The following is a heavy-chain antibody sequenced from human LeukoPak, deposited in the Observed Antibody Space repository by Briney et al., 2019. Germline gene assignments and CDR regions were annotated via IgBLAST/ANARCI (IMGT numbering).Heavy chain of an antibody. J-gene: IGHJ4*02. CDR1: GFTFSSYS. Sequence: PGGSLRLSCAASGFTFSSYSMNWVRQAPGKGLEWVSSISSSSSYIYYADSVKGRFTISRDNAKNSLYLQMNSLRAEDTAVYYCARVAVGALRSPVDYWGQGTLVTVSS. V-gene: IGHV3-21*01. CDR3: ARVAVGALRSPVDY. CDR2: ISSSSSYI. D-gene: IGHD1-26*01.